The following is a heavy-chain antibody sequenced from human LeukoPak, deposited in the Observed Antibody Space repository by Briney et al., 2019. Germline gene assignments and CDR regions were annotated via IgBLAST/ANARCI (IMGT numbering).Heavy chain of an antibody. J-gene: IGHJ4*02. D-gene: IGHD6-19*01. Sequence: GGSLRLSCAAPGFTFSSYEINWVRQAPGQGLEWVSYVSSSGRTKYYADSVKGRFTVSRDNAKNSLYLQMNSLRVEDTAVYYCARAPPAAGGFDYWGQGTLVTVSS. CDR3: ARAPPAAGGFDY. V-gene: IGHV3-48*03. CDR2: VSSSGRTK. CDR1: GFTFSSYE.